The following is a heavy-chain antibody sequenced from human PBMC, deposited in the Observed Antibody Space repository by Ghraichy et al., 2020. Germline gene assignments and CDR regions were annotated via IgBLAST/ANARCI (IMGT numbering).Heavy chain of an antibody. CDR2: INHSGST. J-gene: IGHJ4*02. Sequence: SETLSLTCAVYGGSFSDYYWSWIRQPPGKGLEWIGEINHSGSTNYNPSLESRVTISVDTSKNQFSLKLNSVTAADTAVYYCARGLWFGELLYTLLFDYWGQGTLVTVSS. CDR1: GGSFSDYY. V-gene: IGHV4-34*01. CDR3: ARGLWFGELLYTLLFDY. D-gene: IGHD3-10*01.